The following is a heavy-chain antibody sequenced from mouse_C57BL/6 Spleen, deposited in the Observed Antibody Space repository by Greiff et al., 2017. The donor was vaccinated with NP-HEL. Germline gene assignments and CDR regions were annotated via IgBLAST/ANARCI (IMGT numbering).Heavy chain of an antibody. CDR1: GYTFTDYN. D-gene: IGHD2-3*01. CDR2: INPNNGGT. Sequence: EVQLQQSGPELMKPGASVKMSCKASGYTFTDYNMHWVKQSHGKSLEWIGYINPNNGGTSYNQKFKGKATLTVNKSSSTAYMELRSLTSEDSAVFYCARTGRDVYYVGWFAYWGQGTLVTVSA. V-gene: IGHV1-22*01. J-gene: IGHJ3*01. CDR3: ARTGRDVYYVGWFAY.